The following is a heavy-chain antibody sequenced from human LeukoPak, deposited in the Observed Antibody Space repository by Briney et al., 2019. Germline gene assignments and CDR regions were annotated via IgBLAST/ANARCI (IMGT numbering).Heavy chain of an antibody. CDR3: AKSLSHSSSWYPSHFDY. Sequence: GGSLRLSCAASGFTFSSYAMSWVRQAPGKGLEWVSAISGSGGSTYYADSVKGRFTISRDNSKSTLYLQMNSLRAEDTAVYYCAKSLSHSSSWYPSHFDYWGQGTLVTVSS. J-gene: IGHJ4*02. D-gene: IGHD6-13*01. CDR1: GFTFSSYA. CDR2: ISGSGGST. V-gene: IGHV3-23*01.